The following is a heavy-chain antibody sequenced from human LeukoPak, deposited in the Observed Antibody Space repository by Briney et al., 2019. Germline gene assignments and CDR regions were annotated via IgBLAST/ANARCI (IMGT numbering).Heavy chain of an antibody. D-gene: IGHD3-16*01. CDR2: ISGSGDNT. J-gene: IGHJ4*02. CDR3: AKGGWGSYFEY. V-gene: IGHV3-23*01. Sequence: EGSLRLSCAASGLTSSNYAMSWVRQAPGKGLEWVSSISGSGDNTYYADSVKGRFTISRDNSKNTLYMQLNSLRAEDTAVYYCAKGGWGSYFEYWGQGTLVTVSS. CDR1: GLTSSNYA.